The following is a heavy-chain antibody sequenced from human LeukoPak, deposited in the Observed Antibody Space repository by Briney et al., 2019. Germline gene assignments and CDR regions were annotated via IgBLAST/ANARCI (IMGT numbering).Heavy chain of an antibody. J-gene: IGHJ5*02. V-gene: IGHV3-23*01. CDR3: AKDWYDH. CDR2: IGGSGSGT. CDR1: GFTFSSYA. Sequence: PAGSLRLSCAASGFTFSSYAMIWVRQAPGKGLEWVSVIGGSGSGTHYANSVKGRFTISRDNSKNTLYLQMNILSAEDTAVYYCAKDWYDHWGQGTLVTVTS.